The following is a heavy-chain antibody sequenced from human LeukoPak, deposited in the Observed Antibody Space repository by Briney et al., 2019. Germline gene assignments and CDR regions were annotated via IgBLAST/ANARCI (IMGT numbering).Heavy chain of an antibody. CDR2: ICFSGST. Sequence: SETLSLTCTVSGVSISSGGYCWSWIRQHPGKGLEWIGYICFSGSTYYNLSLKSRVTISVDTSKNQFSLNLSSVTAADTAVYYCARVVRYCSSSSCTERNHFDYWGRGTLVTVSS. CDR3: ARVVRYCSSSSCTERNHFDY. V-gene: IGHV4-31*03. CDR1: GVSISSGGYC. J-gene: IGHJ4*02. D-gene: IGHD2-2*01.